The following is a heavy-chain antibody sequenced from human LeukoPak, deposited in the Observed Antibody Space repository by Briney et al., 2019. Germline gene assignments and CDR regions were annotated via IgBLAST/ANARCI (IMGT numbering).Heavy chain of an antibody. V-gene: IGHV1-69*06. D-gene: IGHD6-6*01. CDR1: GYTFTSYD. J-gene: IGHJ6*03. CDR3: ASANGSSSYYYYYYMDV. Sequence: SVKVSCKASGYTFTSYDINWVRQATGQGLEWMGRIIPIFGTANYAQKFQGRVTITADKSTSTAYMELSSLRSEDTAVYYCASANGSSSYYYYYYMDVWGKGTTVTVSS. CDR2: IIPIFGTA.